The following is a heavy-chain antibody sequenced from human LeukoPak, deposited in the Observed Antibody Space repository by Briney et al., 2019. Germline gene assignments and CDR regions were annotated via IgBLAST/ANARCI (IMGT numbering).Heavy chain of an antibody. Sequence: GGSLRLSCAASGFTFSTYWMSWVRQAPGKGLEWVANIKQDGSEKYYVDSVKGRFTISRDNAKNSLYLQMNSLRAAATAMYFCARDSAGNDYWGQGTLVTVSS. V-gene: IGHV3-7*01. CDR3: ARDSAGNDY. D-gene: IGHD6-13*01. CDR2: IKQDGSEK. J-gene: IGHJ4*02. CDR1: GFTFSTYW.